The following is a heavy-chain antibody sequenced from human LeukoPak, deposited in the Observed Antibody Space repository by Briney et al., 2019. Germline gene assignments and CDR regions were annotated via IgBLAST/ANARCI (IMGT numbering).Heavy chain of an antibody. CDR2: INPNSGGT. Sequence: ASVKVSCKASGYTFTGYYMHWVRQAPGRGLEWMGRINPNSGGTNYAQKFQGRVTMTRDTSISTAYMELSRLRSDDTAVYYCARDGKIAARPNNWFDPWGQGTLVTVSS. J-gene: IGHJ5*02. CDR1: GYTFTGYY. V-gene: IGHV1-2*06. CDR3: ARDGKIAARPNNWFDP. D-gene: IGHD6-6*01.